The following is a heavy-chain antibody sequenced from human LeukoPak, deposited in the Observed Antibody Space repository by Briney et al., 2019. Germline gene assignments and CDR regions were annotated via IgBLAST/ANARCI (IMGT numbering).Heavy chain of an antibody. J-gene: IGHJ3*02. CDR2: IKSKADGGAT. CDR1: GFTFSHAW. D-gene: IGHD4-17*01. CDR3: TARVHGDPGGPFDI. Sequence: GGSLRLSCAASGFTFSHAWVSWVRQAPGKGLAWVGRIKSKADGGATDYAAPVKGRITILRDDSRNTLYLQMNNLETEDTAVYYCTARVHGDPGGPFDIWGQGTMVTVSS. V-gene: IGHV3-15*01.